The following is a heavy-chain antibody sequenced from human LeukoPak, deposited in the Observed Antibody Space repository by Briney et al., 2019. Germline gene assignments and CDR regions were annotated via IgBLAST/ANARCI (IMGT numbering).Heavy chain of an antibody. V-gene: IGHV4-59*01. CDR3: VIYGRISGYYSFDH. J-gene: IGHJ4*01. D-gene: IGHD3-3*01. Sequence: SETLSLTCTVSGVTISTYYWTWIRQTPGKGLEWIGYIYYSGSTNFNPSLKSRVTMSVYTSKSQFSLKLSSVTAADTALYYCVIYGRISGYYSFDHWGQGTLVTVSS. CDR2: IYYSGST. CDR1: GVTISTYY.